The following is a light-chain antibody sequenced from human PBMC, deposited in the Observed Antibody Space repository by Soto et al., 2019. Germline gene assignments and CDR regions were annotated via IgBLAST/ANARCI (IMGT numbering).Light chain of an antibody. CDR3: QQYNTYSPERP. CDR1: QSIGRW. V-gene: IGKV1-5*01. Sequence: EIKVAQSPSPITAIIGDRVTITCRASQSIGRWLAWYQQKPGKAPKLLIYDASSLESGVPSRFSGSGSGTEFTLTISSLQPDDFATFYCQQYNTYSPERPFGQGT. J-gene: IGKJ1*01. CDR2: DAS.